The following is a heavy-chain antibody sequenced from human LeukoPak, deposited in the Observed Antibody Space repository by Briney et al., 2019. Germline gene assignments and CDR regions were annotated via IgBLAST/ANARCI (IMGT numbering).Heavy chain of an antibody. J-gene: IGHJ4*02. D-gene: IGHD3-16*01. CDR2: ISSASNYI. Sequence: GGSLRLSCAASGFTFSNYGIHWVRQAPGKGLEWVAYISSASNYIYYADSVKGRLTVSRDNAKNSLYLQMDSLRAEDTAVYYCTRDVTSYGHFDSWGQGTLVTVAS. CDR1: GFTFSNYG. CDR3: TRDVTSYGHFDS. V-gene: IGHV3-21*01.